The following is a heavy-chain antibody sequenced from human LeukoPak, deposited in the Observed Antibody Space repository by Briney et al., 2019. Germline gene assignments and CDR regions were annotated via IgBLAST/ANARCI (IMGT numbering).Heavy chain of an antibody. CDR2: MYYTGSA. V-gene: IGHV4-59*08. J-gene: IGHJ3*02. Sequence: PSETLSLTCTVSGGSITGDYWNWIRQPPGKELEWIAYMYYTGSANYNPSLQSRVTTSVDTSTNQFSLRPSAVTAADTAVYYCARGGGYSSDYAFDIWGQGTMVTVSS. CDR3: ARGGGYSSDYAFDI. D-gene: IGHD6-25*01. CDR1: GGSITGDY.